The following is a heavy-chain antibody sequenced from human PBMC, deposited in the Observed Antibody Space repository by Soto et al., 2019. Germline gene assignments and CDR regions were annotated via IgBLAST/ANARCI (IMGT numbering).Heavy chain of an antibody. D-gene: IGHD3-10*01. Sequence: TLSITFTVSGGSISSYYWSWLRQPPGKALKWLALIYWDDDKRYSPYLKSRITITKDTSTTQVVHKMTKMNTVDTATYYCAHRRTYGSGSYSFGYWGQG. CDR1: GGSISSYYW. CDR2: IYWDDDK. V-gene: IGHV2-5*08. J-gene: IGHJ4*02. CDR3: AHRRTYGSGSYSFGY.